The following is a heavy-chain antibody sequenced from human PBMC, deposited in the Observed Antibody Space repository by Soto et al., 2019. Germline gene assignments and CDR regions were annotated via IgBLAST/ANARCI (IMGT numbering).Heavy chain of an antibody. Sequence: GGSLRLSCAASGFTFRNYAMNWVRQAPGKGLEWLSSISSDGSYIYYADSLMGRFTISRDNARNSLSLQMNGLRVEDTATYYCARVAIYCRGARCFSVWGQGTVVTVSS. V-gene: IGHV3-21*01. D-gene: IGHD2-15*01. J-gene: IGHJ4*02. CDR2: ISSDGSYI. CDR1: GFTFRNYA. CDR3: ARVAIYCRGARCFSV.